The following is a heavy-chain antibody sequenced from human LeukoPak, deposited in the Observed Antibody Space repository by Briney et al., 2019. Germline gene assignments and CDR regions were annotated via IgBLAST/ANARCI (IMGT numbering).Heavy chain of an antibody. D-gene: IGHD5/OR15-5a*01. CDR1: GNDFSDFY. CDR3: VTTSVTHTRDP. J-gene: IGHJ5*02. Sequence: ASVKVSCKASGNDFSDFYFNWARQAPGRGLEWVGWINPHSRATHYAQRFRGRVTMEASITTAYMELNSLTSDDTAVYYCVTTSVTHTRDPWGQGTLVTVSS. V-gene: IGHV1-2*02. CDR2: INPHSRAT.